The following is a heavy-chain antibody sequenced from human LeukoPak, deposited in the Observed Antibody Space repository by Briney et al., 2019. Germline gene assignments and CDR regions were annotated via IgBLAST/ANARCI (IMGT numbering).Heavy chain of an antibody. CDR1: GFTFSSYA. J-gene: IGHJ4*02. Sequence: GRSLRLSCAASGFTFSSYAMHWVRQAPGKGLEWVAVISYDGSNKYYADSVKGRFTISRDNSKNTLYLQMNSLRAEDTAVYYCARGDYYDSSGLPHYWGQGTLVTVSS. CDR2: ISYDGSNK. V-gene: IGHV3-30-3*01. CDR3: ARGDYYDSSGLPHY. D-gene: IGHD3-22*01.